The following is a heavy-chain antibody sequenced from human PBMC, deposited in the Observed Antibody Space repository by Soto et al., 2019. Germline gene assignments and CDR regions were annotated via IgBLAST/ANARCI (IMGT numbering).Heavy chain of an antibody. CDR2: ISAYNGNT. V-gene: IGHV1-18*01. D-gene: IGHD6-13*01. J-gene: IGHJ6*02. CDR3: ARDAAGSWYYYYYGMDV. Sequence: ASVKVSCKASGYTFTSYGISWVRQAPGQGLEWMGWISAYNGNTNYAQKLQGRVTMTTDTSTSTAYMELRSLRSDDTAVYYCARDAAGSWYYYYYGMDVWGQGTTVTVS. CDR1: GYTFTSYG.